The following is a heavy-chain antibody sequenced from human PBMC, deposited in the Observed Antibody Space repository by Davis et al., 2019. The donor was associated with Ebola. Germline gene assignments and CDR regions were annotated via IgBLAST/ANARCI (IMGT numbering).Heavy chain of an antibody. V-gene: IGHV1-69*04. CDR1: GGTFSSYA. CDR3: ARFWYSGSYYYYYGMDV. Sequence: AASVKVSCKASGGTFSSYAISWVRQAPGQGLEWMGRIIPILGIANYAQKFQGRVTITRDTSASTAYMELSSLRSEDTAVYYCARFWYSGSYYYYYGMDVWGQGTTVTVSS. CDR2: IIPILGIA. J-gene: IGHJ6*02. D-gene: IGHD1-26*01.